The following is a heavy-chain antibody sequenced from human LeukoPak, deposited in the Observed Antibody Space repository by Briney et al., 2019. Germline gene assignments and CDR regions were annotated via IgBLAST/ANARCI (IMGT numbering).Heavy chain of an antibody. CDR3: AKIPRSGGSCL. Sequence: GGSLRLSCAASGFTFSSYSMNWVRQAPGKGLEWVSSISSSSSYIYYADSVKGRFTISRDNAKNSLYLQMSSLRAEDTAVYYCAKIPRSGGSCLWGQGTLVTVSS. J-gene: IGHJ4*02. CDR2: ISSSSSYI. D-gene: IGHD2-15*01. V-gene: IGHV3-21*01. CDR1: GFTFSSYS.